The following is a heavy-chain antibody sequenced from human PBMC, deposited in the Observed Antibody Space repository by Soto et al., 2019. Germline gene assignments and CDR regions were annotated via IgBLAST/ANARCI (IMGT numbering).Heavy chain of an antibody. V-gene: IGHV1-2*04. CDR1: GYTFTGYY. CDR2: INPNSGGT. D-gene: IGHD2-15*01. CDR3: ARRILGYCSGGSCYSDNYYYYYGMDV. J-gene: IGHJ6*02. Sequence: ASVKVSCKASGYTFTGYYMHWVRQAPGQGLEWMGWINPNSGGTNYAQKFQGWVTMTRDTSISTAYMELSRLRSDDTAVYYCARRILGYCSGGSCYSDNYYYYYGMDVWGQGTTVTVSS.